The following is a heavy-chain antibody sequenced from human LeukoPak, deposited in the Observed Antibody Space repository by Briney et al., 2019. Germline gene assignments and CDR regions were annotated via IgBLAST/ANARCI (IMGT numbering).Heavy chain of an antibody. V-gene: IGHV4-34*01. J-gene: IGHJ4*02. D-gene: IGHD2-15*01. CDR1: GGSFSGYY. CDR2: INRSGST. CDR3: ARGPTGFKRPSYCSGGSCRSGYDY. Sequence: PSETLSLTCAVYGGSFSGYYWSWIRQPPGKGLEWIGEINRSGSTNYNPSLKSRVTISVDTSKNQFSLKLSSVTAADTAVYYCARGPTGFKRPSYCSGGSCRSGYDYWGQGTLVTVSS.